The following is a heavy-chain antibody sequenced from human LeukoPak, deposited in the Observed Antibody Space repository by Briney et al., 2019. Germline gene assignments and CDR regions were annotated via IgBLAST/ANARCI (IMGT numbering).Heavy chain of an antibody. Sequence: ASVKVSCKASGYTFTSYGISWVRQAPGQGLEWMGWISAYNGNTNYAQKLQGRVTMTTDTSTSTAYMELRSLRSDDTAVYYCARESSGTCSSTSCYPHYYYGMDVWGQGTTVTVSS. V-gene: IGHV1-18*01. D-gene: IGHD2-2*01. CDR1: GYTFTSYG. CDR2: ISAYNGNT. J-gene: IGHJ6*02. CDR3: ARESSGTCSSTSCYPHYYYGMDV.